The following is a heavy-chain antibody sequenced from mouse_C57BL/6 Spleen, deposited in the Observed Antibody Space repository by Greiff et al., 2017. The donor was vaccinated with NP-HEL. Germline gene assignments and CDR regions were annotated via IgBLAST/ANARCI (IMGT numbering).Heavy chain of an antibody. CDR2: IDPANGNT. V-gene: IGHV14-3*01. CDR3: ARYGYDEGYYFDY. Sequence: EVKLVESVAELVRPGASVKLSCTASGFNIKNTYMHWVKQRPEQGLEWIGRIDPANGNTKYAPKFQGKATITADTSSNTAYLQLSSLTSEDTAIYYCARYGYDEGYYFDYWGQGTTLTVSS. CDR1: GFNIKNTY. D-gene: IGHD2-2*01. J-gene: IGHJ2*01.